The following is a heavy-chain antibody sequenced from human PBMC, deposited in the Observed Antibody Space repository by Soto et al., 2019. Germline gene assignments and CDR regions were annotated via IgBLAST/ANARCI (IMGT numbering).Heavy chain of an antibody. J-gene: IGHJ4*02. D-gene: IGHD6-19*01. CDR1: GFTFSNYA. CDR2: ISGPGGST. V-gene: IGHV3-23*01. Sequence: EVQLLESGGGLVQPGGSLRLSCAASGFTFSNYAMTWGRQAAGKGLEWVSSISGPGGSTYYADSVKGRFTISRDNSKNTLYLQMNSLRAEYTALYYCARAERIAEAGTDNWGQGILVTVTS. CDR3: ARAERIAEAGTDN.